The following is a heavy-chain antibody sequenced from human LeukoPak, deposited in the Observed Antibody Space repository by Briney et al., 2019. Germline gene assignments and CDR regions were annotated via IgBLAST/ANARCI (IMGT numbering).Heavy chain of an antibody. Sequence: GGSLRLSCEASGFTFSSYAMSWVRQAPGKGLEWVSSISGSGGSAYYADSVKGRFTISRDNSKNTLYVQMTSLRAEDTAVYYCAKDRAYYGSGPDAFDIWGQGTMVTVSS. CDR1: GFTFSSYA. V-gene: IGHV3-23*01. J-gene: IGHJ3*02. D-gene: IGHD3-10*01. CDR3: AKDRAYYGSGPDAFDI. CDR2: ISGSGGSA.